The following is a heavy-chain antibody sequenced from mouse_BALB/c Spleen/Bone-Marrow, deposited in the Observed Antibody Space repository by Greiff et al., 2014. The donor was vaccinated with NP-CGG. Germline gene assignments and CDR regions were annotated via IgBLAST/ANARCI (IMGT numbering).Heavy chain of an antibody. CDR2: IWAGGST. Sequence: QVQLQQSGPGLVAPSQSLSITCTVSGFSLTSYGVHWVRQSPGKGLEWLGVIWAGGSTNYNSALMSRLSISKDNSESQVFLKMNMLQTDDTAMYYCARSLIRLRYFDYWGQGTTLTVSS. V-gene: IGHV2-9*02. CDR3: ARSLIRLRYFDY. J-gene: IGHJ2*01. CDR1: GFSLTSYG. D-gene: IGHD1-2*01.